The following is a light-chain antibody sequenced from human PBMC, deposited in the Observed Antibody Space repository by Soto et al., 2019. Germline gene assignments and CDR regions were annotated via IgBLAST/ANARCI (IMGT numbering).Light chain of an antibody. CDR1: QSVSSSY. CDR3: QQYGSSPLFT. V-gene: IGKV3-20*01. CDR2: GAS. Sequence: EIVLTQSPGTLSLSPGERATLSCRASQSVSSSYSAWYQQKPGQAPRLLIYGASSRATGIPDRFSGSGSGTDFTITISRLETEDFAVYYCQQYGSSPLFTFGPGIKVDIK. J-gene: IGKJ3*01.